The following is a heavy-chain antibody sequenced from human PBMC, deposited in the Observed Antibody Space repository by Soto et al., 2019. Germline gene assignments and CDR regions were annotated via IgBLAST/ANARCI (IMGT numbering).Heavy chain of an antibody. CDR2: ISGSGGST. V-gene: IGHV3-23*01. J-gene: IGHJ3*02. CDR1: GFTFSSYA. Sequence: GGSLRLSCAASGFTFSSYAMSWVRQAPGKGLEWVSAISGSGGSTYYADSVKGRFTISRDNSKNTLYLQMNSLRAEDAAVYYCAKDIYYDFWSGVGFAFDIWGQGTMVT. D-gene: IGHD3-3*01. CDR3: AKDIYYDFWSGVGFAFDI.